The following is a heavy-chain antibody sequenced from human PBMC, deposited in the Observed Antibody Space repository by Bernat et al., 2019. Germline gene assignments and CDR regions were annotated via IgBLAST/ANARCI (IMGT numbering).Heavy chain of an antibody. D-gene: IGHD2-2*01. Sequence: EVQLVESGGGLVQPGGSLRLSCAASGFTFSSYSMNWVRQAPGKGLEWISYISSSSSTICYADSMKVRFTISRDNAKNSLYLQMNSLRAEDTAVYYCARDASGCSSTSCSLGWFDPWGQGTLVTVCS. V-gene: IGHV3-48*01. J-gene: IGHJ5*02. CDR3: ARDASGCSSTSCSLGWFDP. CDR2: ISSSSSTI. CDR1: GFTFSSYS.